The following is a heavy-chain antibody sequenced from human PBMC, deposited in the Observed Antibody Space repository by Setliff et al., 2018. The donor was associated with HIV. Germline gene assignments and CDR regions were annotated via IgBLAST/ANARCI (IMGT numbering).Heavy chain of an antibody. CDR3: ARESRNDFWSGYYRTFDI. J-gene: IGHJ3*02. V-gene: IGHV4-31*03. CDR1: GGSISSGGYY. CDR2: IYYSGST. Sequence: SETLSLTCTVSGGSISSGGYYWRWIRQHPGKGLEWIGYIYYSGSTYYNPSLKSRVTISVDTSKNQFSLKLSSVTAADTAMYFCARESRNDFWSGYYRTFDIWGQGTMVTVSS. D-gene: IGHD3-3*01.